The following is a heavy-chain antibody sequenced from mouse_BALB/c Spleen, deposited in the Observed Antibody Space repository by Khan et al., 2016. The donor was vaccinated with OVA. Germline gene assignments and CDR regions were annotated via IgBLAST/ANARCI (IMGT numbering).Heavy chain of an antibody. J-gene: IGHJ3*01. Sequence: EVHLVESGGGLVQPGGSLKLSCAASGFTFSNYTMSWVRQTPEKRLEWVAYISNGGVSIYYSDTVKGRFTISRDNAKNTLYLQMSSLKSEDTAMYYCARQGHYDYGWFAYWGQGTLVTVSA. CDR1: GFTFSNYT. CDR3: ARQGHYDYGWFAY. CDR2: ISNGGVSI. V-gene: IGHV5-12-2*01. D-gene: IGHD2-4*01.